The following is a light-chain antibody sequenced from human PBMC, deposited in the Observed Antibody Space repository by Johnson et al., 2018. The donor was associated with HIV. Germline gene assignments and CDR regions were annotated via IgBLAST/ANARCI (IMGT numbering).Light chain of an antibody. Sequence: QSVLTQPPSVSAAPGQKVTISCSGSSSNIGNNFVSWYQQLPGTAPKLLIYANNKRPSGIADRFSGSKSGTSATLGITGLQTGDEADYYCGTWDSSLSALYVVGTGTKV. CDR2: ANN. CDR1: SSNIGNNF. CDR3: GTWDSSLSALYV. J-gene: IGLJ1*01. V-gene: IGLV1-51*02.